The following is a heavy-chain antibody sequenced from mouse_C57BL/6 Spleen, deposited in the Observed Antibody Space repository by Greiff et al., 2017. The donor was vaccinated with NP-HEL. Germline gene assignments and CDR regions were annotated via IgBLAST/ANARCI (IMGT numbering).Heavy chain of an antibody. CDR2: ISNLAYSI. J-gene: IGHJ4*01. D-gene: IGHD2-3*01. CDR3: ARRMVTLYDGYERGYYYAMDY. Sequence: EVMLVESGGGLVQPGGSLKLSCAASGFTFSDYGMAWVRQAPRKGPEWVAFISNLAYSIYYADTVTGRFTISRENAKNTLYLEMSSLRSEDTAMYYCARRMVTLYDGYERGYYYAMDYWGQGTSVTVSS. V-gene: IGHV5-15*01. CDR1: GFTFSDYG.